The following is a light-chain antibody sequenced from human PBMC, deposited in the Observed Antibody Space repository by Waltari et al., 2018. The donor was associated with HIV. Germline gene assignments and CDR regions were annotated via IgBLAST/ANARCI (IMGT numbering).Light chain of an antibody. V-gene: IGKV3-15*01. J-gene: IGKJ1*01. CDR1: QSVSSN. CDR3: QQYKNWWT. CDR2: GAS. Sequence: ETVMTQSPATLSVSPGEGAPLSCRASQSVSSNVAWYQQKPGQAPRLPIYGASTRATGVPARFSGSGSGTEFTLTISSLQSEDFAVYYCQQYKNWWTFGQGTKVEIK.